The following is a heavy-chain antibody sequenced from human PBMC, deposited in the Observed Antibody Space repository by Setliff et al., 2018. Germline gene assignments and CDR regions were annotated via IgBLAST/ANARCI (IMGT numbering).Heavy chain of an antibody. V-gene: IGHV4-39*01. D-gene: IGHD6-13*01. J-gene: IGHJ4*02. CDR2: VDHSGNT. Sequence: ETLSLTCPVSGDSISRSTYYWGWIRQSPGKGLDWIGTVDHSGNTFYNPSLRSRVTISVDTSKKQLSLKLASLTAADTAVYYCAKRGDSSSWLEYWGQGTLVTVSS. CDR1: GDSISRSTYY. CDR3: AKRGDSSSWLEY.